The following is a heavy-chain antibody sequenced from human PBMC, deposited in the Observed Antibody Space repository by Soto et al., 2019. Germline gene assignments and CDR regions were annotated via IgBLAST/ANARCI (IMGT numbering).Heavy chain of an antibody. CDR3: ARHDGSRSTEY. CDR1: GGSISSYY. J-gene: IGHJ4*02. D-gene: IGHD3-10*01. V-gene: IGHV4-59*01. CDR2: IYYSVFT. Sequence: PSETLSLTCIASGGSISSYYWSWIRQPPGKGLDWIGYIYYSVFTNXXPSLKSRXXISVETSKNHXCLKLXCVTAAYTAVYFCARHDGSRSTEYWRQGRVVTVSS.